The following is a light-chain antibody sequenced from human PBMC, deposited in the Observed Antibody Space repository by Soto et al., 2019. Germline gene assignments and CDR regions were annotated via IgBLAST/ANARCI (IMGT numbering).Light chain of an antibody. CDR3: QQYGSSPQWT. CDR2: GAS. J-gene: IGKJ1*01. CDR1: QSVSSSY. V-gene: IGKV3-20*01. Sequence: EIVLTQSPGTLSLSPGERSTLSCRASQSVSSSYLAWYQQKPGQAPRLLIYGASSRATGIPDRFSGSGSGTDFTLTIRRLEHEDFAVYYCQQYGSSPQWTFGQGTQVEIK.